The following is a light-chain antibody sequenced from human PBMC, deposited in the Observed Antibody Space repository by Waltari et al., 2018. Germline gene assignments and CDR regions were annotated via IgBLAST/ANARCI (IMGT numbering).Light chain of an antibody. Sequence: DIHMTQSPSSLSASVGDRVTITCRASQFINRYLNWYQQKPGRAPKLVIYAASTLQVGVPSRFHGSGFGTEFTLTINNLQPDDFATYYCQQSFSSPLTFCGGA. V-gene: IGKV1-39*01. CDR1: QFINRY. CDR2: AAS. J-gene: IGKJ4*01. CDR3: QQSFSSPLT.